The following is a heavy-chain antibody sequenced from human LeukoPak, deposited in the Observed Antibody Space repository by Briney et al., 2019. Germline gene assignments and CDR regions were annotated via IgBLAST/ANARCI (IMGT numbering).Heavy chain of an antibody. J-gene: IGHJ4*02. CDR3: ARDLGGDYGWRYCDY. CDR2: VYTSGST. Sequence: SETLSLTCTVSGGSISSGSYYWSWLRQPAGKGLEWIGRVYTSGSTDYNPSLKSRVTISFDTTKNQFSLNLSSVTAADTAVYYCARDLGGDYGWRYCDYWGQGTLVTVSS. D-gene: IGHD4-17*01. CDR1: GGSISSGSYY. V-gene: IGHV4-61*02.